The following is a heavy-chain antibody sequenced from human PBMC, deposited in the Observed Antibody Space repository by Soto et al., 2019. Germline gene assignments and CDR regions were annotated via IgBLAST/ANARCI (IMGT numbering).Heavy chain of an antibody. CDR2: ISVYNGNT. CDR1: GYTFTNYA. D-gene: IGHD3-10*01. Sequence: QVHLVQSGAEVKKPGASVKVSCKTSGYTFTNYAISWVRQAPGQGLEWMGWISVYNGNTNYAQNFQGRVTMTTNTSTSAACMELRSLTSDDTAVYYCGRPGSGTYHEFFYAMDVWGQGATVTVSS. J-gene: IGHJ6*02. V-gene: IGHV1-18*01. CDR3: GRPGSGTYHEFFYAMDV.